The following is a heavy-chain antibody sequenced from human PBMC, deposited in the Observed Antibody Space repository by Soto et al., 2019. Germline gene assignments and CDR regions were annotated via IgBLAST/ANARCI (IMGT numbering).Heavy chain of an antibody. J-gene: IGHJ6*02. CDR2: IGTAGHT. Sequence: EVQLVESGGGLVQPGGSLRLSCAASGFTFSSYDMHWVRQATGKGLEWVSAIGTAGHTYYTGSVKGRFTISRENAKNSLXXQMNSRRAGDTAVYYCARITPTTVVTQDYYYGMDVWGQGTTVTVSS. V-gene: IGHV3-13*01. D-gene: IGHD4-17*01. CDR1: GFTFSSYD. CDR3: ARITPTTVVTQDYYYGMDV.